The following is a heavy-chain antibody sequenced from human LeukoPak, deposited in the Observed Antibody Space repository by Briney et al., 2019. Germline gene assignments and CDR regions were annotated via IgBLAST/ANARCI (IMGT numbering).Heavy chain of an antibody. CDR3: AKSWFGELWKFDY. D-gene: IGHD3-10*01. CDR1: GFTFSSYA. Sequence: HPGGSLRLSCAASGFTFSSYAMHWVRQAPGKGLEYVSAISSNGGSTYYADSVKGRFTISRDNSKNTLYLQMNSLRAEDTAVYYCAKSWFGELWKFDYWGQGALVTVSS. CDR2: ISSNGGST. J-gene: IGHJ4*02. V-gene: IGHV3-64*04.